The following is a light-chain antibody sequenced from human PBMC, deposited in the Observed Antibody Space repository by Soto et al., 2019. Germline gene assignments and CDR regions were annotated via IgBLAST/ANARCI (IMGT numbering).Light chain of an antibody. Sequence: MRQSPATLSVSPGEGATITCRASQGIRNDLGWYQQKPGKAPKLLIYAASSLQSGVPSRFSGSGSGTDFTLTISSLQPEDFATYYCQQSYSTPSITFGQGTRLEIK. V-gene: IGKV1-39*01. CDR1: QGIRND. CDR3: QQSYSTPSIT. J-gene: IGKJ5*01. CDR2: AAS.